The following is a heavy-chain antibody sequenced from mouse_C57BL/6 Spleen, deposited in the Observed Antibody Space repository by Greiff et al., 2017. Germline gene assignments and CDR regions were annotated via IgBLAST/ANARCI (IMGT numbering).Heavy chain of an antibody. CDR2: IYPRSGNT. CDR3: SRLDGALDY. Sequence: VQLQQSGAELARPGASVKLSCKASGYTFTSYGISWVKQSTGQGLEWIGEIYPRSGNTYYNEKFKGKATLTADKSSSTAYMELRRRTSDDSAVYFYSRLDGALDYWGQGTTLTVSS. J-gene: IGHJ2*01. CDR1: GYTFTSYG. D-gene: IGHD2-3*01. V-gene: IGHV1-81*01.